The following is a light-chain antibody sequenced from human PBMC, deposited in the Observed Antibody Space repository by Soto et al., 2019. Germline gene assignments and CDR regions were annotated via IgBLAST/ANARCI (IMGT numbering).Light chain of an antibody. CDR3: QQYDSLPLT. V-gene: IGKV1-33*01. J-gene: IGKJ4*01. Sequence: DIQMTQSPSSLSASVGDRVTITCQASQNINNYLNWYQQKPGRAPKLLIYDASNLEAGVPSRFRGSGSGTDFTLTISSLQPEDFATYYCQQYDSLPLTFGGGNKVDIK. CDR1: QNINNY. CDR2: DAS.